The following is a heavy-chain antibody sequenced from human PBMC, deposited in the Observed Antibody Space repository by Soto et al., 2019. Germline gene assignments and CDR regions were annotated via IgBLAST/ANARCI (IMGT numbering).Heavy chain of an antibody. CDR3: ARAKRGLYWFDP. D-gene: IGHD2-15*01. J-gene: IGHJ5*02. CDR2: IYYRGNA. Sequence: PSETLSLTCSVSDDSINSDKYYWGWIRQPPGKGLEWIGSIYYRGNAYYNPSLQTRVTISVDRSKNQFSLKLSSVTAADTAVYYCARAKRGLYWFDPWGQGTLVTVSS. CDR1: DDSINSDKYY. V-gene: IGHV4-39*07.